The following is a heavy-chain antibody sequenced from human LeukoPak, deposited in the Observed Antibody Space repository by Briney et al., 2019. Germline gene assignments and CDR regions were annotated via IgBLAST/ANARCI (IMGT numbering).Heavy chain of an antibody. Sequence: ASVKVSCKASGYTFTSYGISWVRQVPGQGLEWMGWISAYNGNTNYAQKLQGRVTMTTDTSTSTAYMELRSLRSDDTAVYYCARDPHQFSSGWSHFDYWGQGALVTVSS. J-gene: IGHJ4*02. CDR2: ISAYNGNT. CDR3: ARDPHQFSSGWSHFDY. D-gene: IGHD6-19*01. V-gene: IGHV1-18*01. CDR1: GYTFTSYG.